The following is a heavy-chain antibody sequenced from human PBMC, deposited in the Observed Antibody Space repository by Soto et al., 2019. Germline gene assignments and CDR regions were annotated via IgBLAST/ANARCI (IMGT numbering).Heavy chain of an antibody. J-gene: IGHJ6*02. Sequence: QVQLQEPGPGLVKPSQTLSLTCTVSGGSISSGGYYWSWIRQHPGKGLEWIGYIYYSGSTYYNPSLMSRVTISVDPSKNQSSLELSSVTAADTAVYYCARVDTAMVKYGMAVWGQGTTVTVSS. CDR1: GGSISSGGYY. V-gene: IGHV4-31*03. CDR2: IYYSGST. D-gene: IGHD5-18*01. CDR3: ARVDTAMVKYGMAV.